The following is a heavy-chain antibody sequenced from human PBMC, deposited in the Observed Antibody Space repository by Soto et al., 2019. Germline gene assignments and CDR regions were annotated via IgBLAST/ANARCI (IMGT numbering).Heavy chain of an antibody. J-gene: IGHJ5*02. CDR1: GGSISSGGYY. CDR3: ARGYCSSTSCFDP. V-gene: IGHV4-31*03. D-gene: IGHD2-2*01. Sequence: SETLSLTCSVSGGSISSGGYYWSWIRQHPGKGLEWIGYVYYSGSTSYNPSLKSRVTISVDTSKNQFSLKLSSVTAADTAVYYCARGYCSSTSCFDPWGQGTLVTVSS. CDR2: VYYSGST.